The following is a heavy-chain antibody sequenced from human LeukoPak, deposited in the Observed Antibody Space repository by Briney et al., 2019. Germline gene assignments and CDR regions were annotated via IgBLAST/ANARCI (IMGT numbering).Heavy chain of an antibody. V-gene: IGHV3-23*01. CDR2: ISGSGGST. CDR3: ASLLRGLGDHYYYGMDV. J-gene: IGHJ6*02. D-gene: IGHD3-16*01. Sequence: RSGGSLRLSCAASGFTFSIYAMTWVRQAPGKGLEWVSTISGSGGSTYYADSVKGRFTISRDNSKNTLFLQMNSLRAEDTAVYYCASLLRGLGDHYYYGMDVWGQGTTVTVSS. CDR1: GFTFSIYA.